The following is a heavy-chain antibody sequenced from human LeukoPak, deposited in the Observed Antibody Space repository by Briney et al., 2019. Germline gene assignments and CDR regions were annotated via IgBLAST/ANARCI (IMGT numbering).Heavy chain of an antibody. V-gene: IGHV4-34*01. J-gene: IGHJ5*02. CDR3: ASTGYCSSTSCPSAWFDP. CDR1: GGSFSGYY. Sequence: SETLSLTCAVYGGSFSGYYWSWIRQPPGKGLEWIGEINHSGSTNYNPSLKSRVTISVDTSKNQFSLKLSSVTAADTAVYYCASTGYCSSTSCPSAWFDPWGQGTLVTVSS. D-gene: IGHD2-2*01. CDR2: INHSGST.